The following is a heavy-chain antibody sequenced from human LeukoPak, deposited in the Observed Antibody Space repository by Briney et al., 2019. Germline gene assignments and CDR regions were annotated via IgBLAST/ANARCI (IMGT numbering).Heavy chain of an antibody. D-gene: IGHD3-22*01. Sequence: SETLSLTCTVSGGSISSSSYYWGWIRQPPGKGLEWIGSIYYSGSTYYNPSLKSRVTISVDTSENQFSLKLSSVTAADTAVYYCARRHYDSSGYYSNWFDPWGQGTLVTVSS. CDR3: ARRHYDSSGYYSNWFDP. CDR2: IYYSGST. J-gene: IGHJ5*02. CDR1: GGSISSSSYY. V-gene: IGHV4-39*01.